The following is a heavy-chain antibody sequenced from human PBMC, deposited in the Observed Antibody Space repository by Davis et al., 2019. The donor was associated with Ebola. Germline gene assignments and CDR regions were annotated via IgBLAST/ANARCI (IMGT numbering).Heavy chain of an antibody. CDR2: IKQDGSEK. D-gene: IGHD6-19*01. J-gene: IGHJ4*02. CDR1: GFTFSSYW. CDR3: ARSVPGIAVAGYFDY. Sequence: GESLKISCAASGFTFSSYWMSWVRQAPGKGLEWVANIKQDGSEKYYADSVKGRFTISRDNSKNTLYLQMNSLRDEDTAVYYCARSVPGIAVAGYFDYWGQGTLVTVSS. V-gene: IGHV3-7*01.